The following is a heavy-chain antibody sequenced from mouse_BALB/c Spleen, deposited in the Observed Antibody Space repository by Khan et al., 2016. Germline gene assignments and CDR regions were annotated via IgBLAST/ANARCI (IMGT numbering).Heavy chain of an antibody. V-gene: IGHV1-77*01. CDR2: IYPGSGNS. Sequence: VQLQESGAELARPGASVKLSCKASGYTFTDYYINWVKQRTGQGLEWIGEIYPGSGNSYYNEKFKGRAILTADKSSSTAYMQLSILTSEDSAVYVCAEGGRTDYYGMDYWGQGTSVTVSS. CDR1: GYTFTDYY. J-gene: IGHJ4*01. D-gene: IGHD1-1*01. CDR3: AEGGRTDYYGMDY.